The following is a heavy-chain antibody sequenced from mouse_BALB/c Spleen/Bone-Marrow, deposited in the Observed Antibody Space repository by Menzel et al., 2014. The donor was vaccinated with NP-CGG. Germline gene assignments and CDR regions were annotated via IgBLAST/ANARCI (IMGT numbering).Heavy chain of an antibody. CDR1: GFDFSGYW. V-gene: IGHV4-1*02. D-gene: IGHD1-1*01. CDR3: ARLGYYGVMAY. CDR2: INPDSSTI. Sequence: EVKLMESGGGLVQPGRSLKLSCAASGFDFSGYWTSWVRQAPGKGLEWIGEINPDSSTINYTPSLKDKFIISRDNAKNTLCLQMSKVRSEDTALYYCARLGYYGVMAYWGQGTSVTVSS. J-gene: IGHJ4*01.